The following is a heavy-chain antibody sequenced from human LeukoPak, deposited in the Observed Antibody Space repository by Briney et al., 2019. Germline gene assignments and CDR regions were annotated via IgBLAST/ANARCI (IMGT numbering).Heavy chain of an antibody. D-gene: IGHD3-22*01. V-gene: IGHV1-18*01. CDR1: GYTFTIYG. J-gene: IGHJ6*03. Sequence: ASVTVSFTASGYTFTIYGISWVRQAPGQGLEWMGWISAYNGNTNYAQKLQGRVTMTTDTSTSTAYMELRSLRSDDTAVYYCARVNYYDSSGYYAEYYYYYMDVWGKGTTVTISS. CDR2: ISAYNGNT. CDR3: ARVNYYDSSGYYAEYYYYYMDV.